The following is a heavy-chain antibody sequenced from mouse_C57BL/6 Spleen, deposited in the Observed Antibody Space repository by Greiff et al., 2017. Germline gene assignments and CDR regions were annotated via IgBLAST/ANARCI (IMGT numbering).Heavy chain of an antibody. D-gene: IGHD1-1*01. J-gene: IGHJ4*01. V-gene: IGHV1-81*01. Sequence: LVESGAELARPGASVKLSCKASGYTFTSYGIRWVKQRTGQGLEWIGEIYPRSGNTYYNEKFKGKATLTADKSSSTAYMELRSLTSEDSAVYFCARGSYSGSSPYAMDYWGQGTSVTVSS. CDR3: ARGSYSGSSPYAMDY. CDR2: IYPRSGNT. CDR1: GYTFTSYG.